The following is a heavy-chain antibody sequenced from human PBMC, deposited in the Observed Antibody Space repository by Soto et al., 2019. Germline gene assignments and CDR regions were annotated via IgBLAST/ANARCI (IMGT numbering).Heavy chain of an antibody. CDR2: IYYSGST. J-gene: IGHJ4*02. V-gene: IGHV4-39*01. CDR3: ARHLIRNFDY. Sequence: QLQLQESGPGLVKPSETLSLTCTVSGGSISSSSYYWGWIRQPPGKGLEWIGSIYYSGSTYYNPSLKSRVTISVDASKNQFSLKLSSVTAADTAVYYCARHLIRNFDYWGQGTLVTVSS. CDR1: GGSISSSSYY. D-gene: IGHD3-16*01.